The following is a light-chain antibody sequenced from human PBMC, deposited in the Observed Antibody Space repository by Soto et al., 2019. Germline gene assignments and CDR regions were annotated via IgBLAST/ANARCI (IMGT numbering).Light chain of an antibody. V-gene: IGKV3D-7*01. CDR2: GAS. CDR3: QQDYNRIT. CDR1: QSVSSSY. Sequence: PGERVTLSCRARQSVSSSYLTWYQQKPGQAPRLLIYGASTRATSIPARFSGSGSGTDFTLTISSLQPEDFAVYYCQQDYNRITFGQGTRLEIK. J-gene: IGKJ5*01.